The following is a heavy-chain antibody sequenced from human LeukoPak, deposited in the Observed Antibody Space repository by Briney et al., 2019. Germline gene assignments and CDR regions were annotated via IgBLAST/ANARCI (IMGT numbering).Heavy chain of an antibody. CDR2: IKSKDDGGTK. V-gene: IGHV3-15*01. CDR3: AAFSKGF. Sequence: GGSLRLSCAASGIAFSDVWMTWVRQAPGKGLEWVGRIKSKDDGGTKDYAAPVKGRFSISGDNSKNTVYLQMDSLEAEDTAVYYCAAFSKGFWGQGTLVTVSS. CDR1: GIAFSDVW. J-gene: IGHJ4*02.